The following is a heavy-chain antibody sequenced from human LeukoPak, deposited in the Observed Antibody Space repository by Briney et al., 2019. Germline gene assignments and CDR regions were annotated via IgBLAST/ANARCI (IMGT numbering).Heavy chain of an antibody. CDR3: ARGSRARKTYYYDSSVSY. D-gene: IGHD3-22*01. CDR2: MNPNSGNT. J-gene: IGHJ4*02. V-gene: IGHV1-8*01. Sequence: ASVKVSCKASGYTFTSYDINWVRQATGQGLEWMGWMNPNSGNTGYAQKFQGRVTMTRSTSISTAYMELSSLRSEDTAVYYCARGSRARKTYYYDSSVSYWGQGTLVTVSS. CDR1: GYTFTSYD.